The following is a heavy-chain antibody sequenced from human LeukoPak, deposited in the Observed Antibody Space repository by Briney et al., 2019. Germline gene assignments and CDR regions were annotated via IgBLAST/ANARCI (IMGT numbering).Heavy chain of an antibody. CDR1: GYSSTSYW. Sequence: AESLKISCKGSGYSSTSYWIGWVRHMPGKGLEWMGIIYPGDSDTRYSPSFQSHVTISADKSISTAYLQWSSLKASDTTMYYCARTGGVGATFDYWGQGTLVTVSS. J-gene: IGHJ4*02. D-gene: IGHD1-26*01. V-gene: IGHV5-51*01. CDR3: ARTGGVGATFDY. CDR2: IYPGDSDT.